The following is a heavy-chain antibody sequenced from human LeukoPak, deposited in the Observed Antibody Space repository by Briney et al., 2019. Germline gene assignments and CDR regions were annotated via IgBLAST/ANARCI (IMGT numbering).Heavy chain of an antibody. CDR3: AREIGLSSSGWYERMRKRNGLDV. CDR1: GGTFSSYV. V-gene: IGHV1-69*01. CDR2: TIPNYGTA. Sequence: ASVKVSCKASGGTFSSYVISWVRQAPGQGLEWMGGTIPNYGTANYAQKFQGRVTITADEPTSTACMELSSLRSEDTAIYYCAREIGLSSSGWYERMRKRNGLDVWGQGTTVTVSS. D-gene: IGHD6-19*01. J-gene: IGHJ6*02.